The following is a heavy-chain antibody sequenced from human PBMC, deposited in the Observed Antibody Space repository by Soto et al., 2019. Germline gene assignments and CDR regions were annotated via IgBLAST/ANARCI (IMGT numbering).Heavy chain of an antibody. D-gene: IGHD3-16*01. V-gene: IGHV3-7*04. Sequence: GGSLRLSCAAAEFAVSSNYMDWVRQAPGKGLEWVAMINEDGSEKYYVDSVKGRFTISRENAKNSLYLEMESVRDEDTAVYYCVTDYDAKGWGTYWGQGNLVTVSS. J-gene: IGHJ4*02. CDR2: INEDGSEK. CDR3: VTDYDAKGWGTY. CDR1: EFAVSSNY.